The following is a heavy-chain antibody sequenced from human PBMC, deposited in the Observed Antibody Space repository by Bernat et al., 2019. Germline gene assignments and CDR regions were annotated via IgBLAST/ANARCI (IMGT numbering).Heavy chain of an antibody. Sequence: EVQLVESGGGLVQPGGSLKLSCAASGFTFSGSAMHWVRQASGKGLEWVGRIRSKANSYATAYAASVKGRFTISRDDSKNTLYLQMNSLKTEDTAVYYCTTVLPGSGKVGAFDIWGQGTMVTVSS. J-gene: IGHJ3*02. CDR3: TTVLPGSGKVGAFDI. V-gene: IGHV3-73*01. CDR2: IRSKANSYAT. D-gene: IGHD3-10*01. CDR1: GFTFSGSA.